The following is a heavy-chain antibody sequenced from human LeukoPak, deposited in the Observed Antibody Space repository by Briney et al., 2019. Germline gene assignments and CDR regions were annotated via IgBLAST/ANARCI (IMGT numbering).Heavy chain of an antibody. J-gene: IGHJ1*01. CDR1: AFTFSSYD. V-gene: IGHV3-74*01. Sequence: GGSLRLSCAASAFTFSSYDMNWVRQAPGKGLVWVSRINSDGSSTSYADSVKGRFTISRDNAKNTLYLQMSSLRAEDTAVYYCARDVDYYDSSGLQHWGQGTLVTVSS. D-gene: IGHD3-22*01. CDR3: ARDVDYYDSSGLQH. CDR2: INSDGSST.